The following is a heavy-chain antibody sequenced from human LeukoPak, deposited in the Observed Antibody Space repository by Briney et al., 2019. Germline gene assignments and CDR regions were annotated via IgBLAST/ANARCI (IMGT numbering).Heavy chain of an antibody. CDR1: GYSLTELA. CDR3: ATERSVRRGSNYYDSSGYYIRYFQH. D-gene: IGHD3-22*01. J-gene: IGHJ1*01. V-gene: IGHV1-24*01. Sequence: ASVKVSCKVSGYSLTELAIHWVRQAPGKGLEWMGGFDPEDGETIYAQKFQGRVTMTEDTSTDTAYMELSSLRSEDTAVYYCATERSVRRGSNYYDSSGYYIRYFQHWGQGTLVTVSS. CDR2: FDPEDGET.